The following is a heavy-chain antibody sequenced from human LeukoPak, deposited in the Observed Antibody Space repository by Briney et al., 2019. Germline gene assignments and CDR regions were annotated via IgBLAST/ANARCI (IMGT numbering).Heavy chain of an antibody. CDR2: ISGSGGST. J-gene: IGHJ2*01. CDR3: ARDGLAAATLHWCFDL. CDR1: GFTFSSYG. V-gene: IGHV3-23*01. Sequence: GGSLRLSCAASGFTFSSYGMSWVRQAPGKGLEWVSAISGSGGSTYYADSVKGRFTISRDNARNSLYLQMNSLRAEDTAVYYCARDGLAAATLHWCFDLWGRGTLVTVSS. D-gene: IGHD2-15*01.